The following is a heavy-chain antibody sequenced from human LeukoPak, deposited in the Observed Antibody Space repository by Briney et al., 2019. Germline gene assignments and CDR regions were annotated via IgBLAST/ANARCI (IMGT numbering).Heavy chain of an antibody. J-gene: IGHJ4*02. CDR2: IVYNDDT. D-gene: IGHD5-12*01. V-gene: IGHV3-23*01. CDR1: GFTFSTYA. Sequence: GGSLRLSCAASGFTFSTYAMTWVRQAPGKGLEWVTVIVYNDDTFYADSMKGRFTISRDNSKNKLYLQMNSLRAEDTDVYYCATHKVAPYEYWGQGTLVTVSS. CDR3: ATHKVAPYEY.